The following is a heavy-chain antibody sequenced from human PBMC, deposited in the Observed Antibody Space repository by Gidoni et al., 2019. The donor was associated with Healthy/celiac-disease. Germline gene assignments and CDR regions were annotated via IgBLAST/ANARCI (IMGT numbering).Heavy chain of an antibody. D-gene: IGHD1-26*01. Sequence: EVQLVESVGGLVKPGGSLRLSCSASGFTFSSYSMNWVRQAPGKGLEWVSSISSSSSYIYYADSVKGRFTISRDNAKNSLYLQMNSLRAEDTAVYYCARRELLRGFDYWGQGTLVTVSS. CDR1: GFTFSSYS. CDR3: ARRELLRGFDY. V-gene: IGHV3-21*01. CDR2: ISSSSSYI. J-gene: IGHJ4*02.